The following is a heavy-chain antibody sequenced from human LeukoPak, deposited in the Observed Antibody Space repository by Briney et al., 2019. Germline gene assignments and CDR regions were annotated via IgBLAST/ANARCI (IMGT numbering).Heavy chain of an antibody. CDR1: GYTFTGYY. V-gene: IGHV1-2*02. CDR2: INPNSGGT. Sequence: ASAKVSCKASGYTFTGYYMHWVRQAPGQGLEWMGWINPNSGGTNYAQKFQGRVTMTRDTSISTAYMELSRLRSDDTAVYYCARDGGHHTMVRGVDYYDSSGYYYSSPNAFDIWGQGTMVTVSS. D-gene: IGHD3-22*01. CDR3: ARDGGHHTMVRGVDYYDSSGYYYSSPNAFDI. J-gene: IGHJ3*02.